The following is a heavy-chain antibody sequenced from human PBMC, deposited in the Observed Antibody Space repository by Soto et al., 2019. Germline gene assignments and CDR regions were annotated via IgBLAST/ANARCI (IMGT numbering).Heavy chain of an antibody. Sequence: QVQLVESGGGVVQPGRSLRLSGAASGFTFSGYTIHGFRKAPGKGLEWLALIWFDGSNKYYADSVKGRFTISRDNAKNTLYLQMNILRAEDTAVYYCARDLGYNYGHPFDYWGQGTLVTVSS. V-gene: IGHV3-33*01. CDR1: GFTFSGYT. J-gene: IGHJ4*02. D-gene: IGHD5-18*01. CDR2: IWFDGSNK. CDR3: ARDLGYNYGHPFDY.